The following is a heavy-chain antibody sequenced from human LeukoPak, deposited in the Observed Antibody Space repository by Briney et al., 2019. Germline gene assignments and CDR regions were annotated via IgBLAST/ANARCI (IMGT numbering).Heavy chain of an antibody. CDR1: GFTFDDYA. V-gene: IGHV3-9*01. D-gene: IGHD2-2*01. CDR2: ISWNSGSI. J-gene: IGHJ4*02. CDR3: AKDRGYHDY. Sequence: GGSLRLSCAASGFTFDDYAMHWVRQAPGKGLEWVSGISWNSGSIGYADSVKGRFTISRDNSKNTLFLQMSGLRGDDTAMYYCAKDRGYHDYWGQGTLVIVSS.